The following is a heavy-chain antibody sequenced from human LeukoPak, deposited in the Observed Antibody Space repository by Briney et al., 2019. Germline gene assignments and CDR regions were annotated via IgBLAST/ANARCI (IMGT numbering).Heavy chain of an antibody. CDR1: GFTLSSYA. D-gene: IGHD6-19*01. CDR2: ISSSSGTI. J-gene: IGHJ4*02. CDR3: VRDWRSSGCFDY. Sequence: PGGSLRLSCAGSGFTLSSYAMNWVRQAPGKGLEWVSYISSSSGTIYYADSVKGRFTISRDNAKNSLYLQMNSLRAEDTAVYYCVRDWRSSGCFDYWGQGALVTVSS. V-gene: IGHV3-48*04.